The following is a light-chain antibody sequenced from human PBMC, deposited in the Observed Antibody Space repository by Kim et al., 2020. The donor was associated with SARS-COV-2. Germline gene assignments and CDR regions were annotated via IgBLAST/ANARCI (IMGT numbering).Light chain of an antibody. Sequence: QSALTQPASVSGSAGQSITISCTGTSSDVGGFDYVSWYQQHPGKAPKLIIYGVNEWPSGVSNRFSGSKSGNTASLTISGLQTEDEADYFCSSFTNSIAPRYVFGTGTKVTVL. CDR3: SSFTNSIAPRYV. CDR1: SSDVGGFDY. V-gene: IGLV2-14*03. J-gene: IGLJ1*01. CDR2: GVN.